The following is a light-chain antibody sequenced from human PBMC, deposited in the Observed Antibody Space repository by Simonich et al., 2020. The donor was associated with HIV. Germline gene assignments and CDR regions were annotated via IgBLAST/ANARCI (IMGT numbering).Light chain of an antibody. J-gene: IGLJ3*02. CDR3: CSYAGSFIWV. V-gene: IGLV2-23*01. CDR1: SSEVGSYNL. CDR2: EDS. Sequence: QSALTQPASVSGSPGQSITISCTGTSSEVGSYNLVSWYQQPPGKAPKLIIYEDSKRPSGVSNRFAGSKPGNTASLTISGLQAEDEADYYCCSYAGSFIWVFGGGTKLTVL.